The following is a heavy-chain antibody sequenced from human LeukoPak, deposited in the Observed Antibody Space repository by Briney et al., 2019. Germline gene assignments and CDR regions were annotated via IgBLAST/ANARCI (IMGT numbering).Heavy chain of an antibody. Sequence: PSETLSLTCTVSGGSISSSYYYWGWIRQPPGKGLEWIGYIYYSGSTNYNPSLKSRVTISVDTSKNQFSLKLSSVTAADTAVYYCARFRGQSSGWHMDPFWDYWGQGTLVTVSS. J-gene: IGHJ4*02. CDR3: ARFRGQSSGWHMDPFWDY. CDR2: IYYSGST. V-gene: IGHV4-61*05. CDR1: GGSISSSYYY. D-gene: IGHD6-19*01.